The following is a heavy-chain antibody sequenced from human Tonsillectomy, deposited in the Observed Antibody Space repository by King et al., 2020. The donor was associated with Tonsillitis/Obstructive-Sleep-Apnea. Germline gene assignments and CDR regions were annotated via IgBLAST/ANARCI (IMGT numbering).Heavy chain of an antibody. CDR2: IYPSDSYT. CDR3: AKLTGFSNGSRYCMDV. Sequence: VQLVESGAEVKKPGESLRISCKGSGYSFASYWISWVRQMPGKGLEWMGTIYPSDSYTQYSPSFQGHVTISADKSISTAYLQWRSLQASDTAMYYCAKLTGFSNGSRYCMDVWGQGTPVTVSS. D-gene: IGHD3-22*01. V-gene: IGHV5-10-1*01. J-gene: IGHJ6*02. CDR1: GYSFASYW.